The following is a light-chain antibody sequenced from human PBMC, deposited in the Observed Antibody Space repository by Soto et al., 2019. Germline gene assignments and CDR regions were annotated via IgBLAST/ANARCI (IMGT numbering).Light chain of an antibody. V-gene: IGKV1-5*01. CDR1: QSISSW. Sequence: DIEMTQSPSPLSASVGDRFTIPCRASQSISSWLAWYQQKPGKAPKILIYDASSLESGVPSRFSSSGSGTECTLTISSLQPDDVSTYYCQQYNSYSWTFGQGTKVDIK. J-gene: IGKJ1*01. CDR3: QQYNSYSWT. CDR2: DAS.